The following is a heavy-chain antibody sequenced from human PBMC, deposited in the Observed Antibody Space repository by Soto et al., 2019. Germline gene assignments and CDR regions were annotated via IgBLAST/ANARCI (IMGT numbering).Heavy chain of an antibody. V-gene: IGHV3-23*01. CDR3: AKSSTSMVRGAPMDV. D-gene: IGHD3-10*01. J-gene: IGHJ6*02. Sequence: GGSLRLSCAASGFTFSSYAMSWVRQAPGKGLEWVSAISGSGGSTYYADSVKGRFTISRDNSKNTLYLQMNSLRAEDTAVYYCAKSSTSMVRGAPMDVWGQGTTVTVSS. CDR1: GFTFSSYA. CDR2: ISGSGGST.